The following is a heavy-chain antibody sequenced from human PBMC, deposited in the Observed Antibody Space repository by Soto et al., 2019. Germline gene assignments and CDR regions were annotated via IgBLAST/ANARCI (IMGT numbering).Heavy chain of an antibody. CDR3: ATNGDYYDSSGPKYFPH. CDR2: IYYSGTT. J-gene: IGHJ1*01. D-gene: IGHD3-22*01. Sequence: QVQLQESGPGLVKPSQTLSLTCTVSGGSISTGGYYWSWIRQHPGKGLECIGYIYYSGTTYYNPSLKSRVTISVDTSKNQFSLKLSSVTAADTAVYYCATNGDYYDSSGPKYFPHWGQGTVVTVSS. V-gene: IGHV4-31*03. CDR1: GGSISTGGYY.